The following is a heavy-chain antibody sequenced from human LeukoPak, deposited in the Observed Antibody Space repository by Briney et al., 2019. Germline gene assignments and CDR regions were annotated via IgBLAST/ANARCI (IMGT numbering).Heavy chain of an antibody. J-gene: IGHJ3*02. D-gene: IGHD3-3*01. CDR2: IYSGGST. CDR1: GFTVSSNY. CDR3: ARAFRGIFGVFEAFDI. V-gene: IGHV3-53*01. Sequence: GGSLRLSCAASGFTVSSNYMSWVRQAPGKGLEWVSVIYSGGSTYYADSVKGRFTISRDNSKNTLYLQMNSLRAEDTAVYYCARAFRGIFGVFEAFDIWGQGTMVTVSS.